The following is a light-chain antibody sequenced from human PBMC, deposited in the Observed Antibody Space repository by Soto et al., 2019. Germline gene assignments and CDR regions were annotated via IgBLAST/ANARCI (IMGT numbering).Light chain of an antibody. Sequence: EIVLTQSPGTLSLSPGERATLSCRASQSVTSTYVAWYQQNPGAAPRLLIYGASSRATVIPGTVSGSGSGTDLALALSSLEPEDYAVYYCQRYGNSPRQLTFGGGTKVEIK. J-gene: IGKJ4*01. CDR1: QSVTSTY. CDR3: QRYGNSPRQLT. V-gene: IGKV3-20*01. CDR2: GAS.